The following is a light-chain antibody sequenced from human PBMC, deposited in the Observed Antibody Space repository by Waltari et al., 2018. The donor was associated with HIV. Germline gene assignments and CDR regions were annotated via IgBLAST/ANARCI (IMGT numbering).Light chain of an antibody. J-gene: IGLJ2*01. CDR3: ATWDDSLNGVL. CDR1: SSNIQTHS. Sequence: SVMPQPPSASGTPGQKLHTSCSRRSSNIQTHSVFWYQQLPGAAPQRLIYTDTQRPSGVPDRFSGSKSGTSASLAISGLRSEDEAVYSCATWDDSLNGVLFGGGTNLNVL. V-gene: IGLV1-47*01. CDR2: TDT.